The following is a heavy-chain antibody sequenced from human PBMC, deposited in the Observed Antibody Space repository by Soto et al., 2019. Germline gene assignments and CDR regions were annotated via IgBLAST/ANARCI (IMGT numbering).Heavy chain of an antibody. V-gene: IGHV4-34*01. D-gene: IGHD3-22*01. CDR2: IYHNGKS. CDR3: ARGGYWRFDY. J-gene: IGHJ4*02. CDR1: GGSFSNYA. Sequence: QVQIQQWGGGLLKPSETLSLSCTVYGGSFSNYAWSWIRQPPGRGLEWIGEIYHNGKSDYNPSLKSRITIAVATSKNQFSLKLSSVIAADTAVYFCARGGYWRFDYWGQGALVTVSS.